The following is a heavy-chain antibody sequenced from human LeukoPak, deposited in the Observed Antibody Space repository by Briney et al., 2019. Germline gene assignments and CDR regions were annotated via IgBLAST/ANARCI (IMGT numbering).Heavy chain of an antibody. CDR1: GLTFSTYG. CDR3: AKDKGRVAGTTGRSSHGMDV. V-gene: IGHV3-30*18. D-gene: IGHD6-19*01. Sequence: GGSLRLSCAAYGLTFSTYGIFWVRQAPGKGLEWVAGISNDGSNKYYADSVKGRFSISRDNSKNTLYLQMNSLRAEDTAVYYCAKDKGRVAGTTGRSSHGMDVWGQGTTVTVSS. J-gene: IGHJ6*02. CDR2: ISNDGSNK.